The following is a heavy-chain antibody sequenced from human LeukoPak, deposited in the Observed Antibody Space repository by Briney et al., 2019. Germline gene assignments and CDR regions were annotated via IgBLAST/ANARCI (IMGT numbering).Heavy chain of an antibody. CDR3: ARDKAPRYTYGLGH. CDR2: ISAYNGNT. Sequence: ASVKVSCKASGYTFTSYGISWVRQAPGKGLEWMGWISAYNGNTNYAQNLQGRVTMTTDTITSTAFMELRSLRFEDTALYYCARDKAPRYTYGLGHWGQGTLVTVSS. CDR1: GYTFTSYG. D-gene: IGHD5-18*01. V-gene: IGHV1-18*01. J-gene: IGHJ4*02.